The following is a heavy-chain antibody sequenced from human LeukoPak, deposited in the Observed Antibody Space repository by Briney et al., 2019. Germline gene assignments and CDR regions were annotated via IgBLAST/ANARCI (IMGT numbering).Heavy chain of an antibody. Sequence: ASVKVSCKASGYTFTSYDINWVRQATGQGLGWMGWMNPNSGNTGYAQKFQGRVTMTRNTSISTAYMELSSRRSEDTAVYYCARGPPYRATTFGYWGQGTLVTVSS. CDR2: MNPNSGNT. D-gene: IGHD3-10*02. J-gene: IGHJ4*02. CDR1: GYTFTSYD. CDR3: ARGPPYRATTFGY. V-gene: IGHV1-8*01.